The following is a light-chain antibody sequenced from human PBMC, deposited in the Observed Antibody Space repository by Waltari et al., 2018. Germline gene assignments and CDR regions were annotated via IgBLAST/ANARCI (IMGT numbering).Light chain of an antibody. V-gene: IGLV2-14*03. J-gene: IGLJ2*01. CDR2: DVA. CDR1: SSDIGCYHY. Sequence: QSALTQPASVSASPGQSITIPCPGTSSDIGCYHYVSWYQQHPGKVPKLMIYDVARWPSGVSNRFSGFKSGNTASLTISGLQAEDEADYYCASYTSTNTVIFGGGTKVTVL. CDR3: ASYTSTNTVI.